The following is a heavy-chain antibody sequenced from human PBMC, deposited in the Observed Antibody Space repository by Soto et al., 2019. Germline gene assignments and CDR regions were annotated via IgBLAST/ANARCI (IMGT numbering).Heavy chain of an antibody. CDR2: ISYSGST. D-gene: IGHD1-1*01. J-gene: IGHJ4*01. Sequence: SETLSLTCTVSGGSISSGNYYWSWIRQPPGKGLEWIGFISYSGSTYYNPSLKSRVTISVDTSKNQFSLNLSFVTAADTAVYYCATMGTQATGLYYFDYWGQGTLVTVSS. CDR3: ATMGTQATGLYYFDY. V-gene: IGHV4-30-4*01. CDR1: GGSISSGNYY.